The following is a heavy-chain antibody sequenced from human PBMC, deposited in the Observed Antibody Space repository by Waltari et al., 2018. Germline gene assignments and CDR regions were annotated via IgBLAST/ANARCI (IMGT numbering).Heavy chain of an antibody. CDR3: VSTTFCSGTSCPMGV. CDR1: VFTFSRRD. Sequence: QEQVVQSGAEVKKSGASVKVTCKASVFTFSRRDINWVRQAAGQGLEWMRWINPKSGKTGYAQKIQGRVTITGNTSINTVYMEVSSLRSEDTAVYYCVSTTFCSGTSCPMGVWGQGTTVTVS. CDR2: INPKSGKT. J-gene: IGHJ6*02. D-gene: IGHD2-2*01. V-gene: IGHV1-8*03.